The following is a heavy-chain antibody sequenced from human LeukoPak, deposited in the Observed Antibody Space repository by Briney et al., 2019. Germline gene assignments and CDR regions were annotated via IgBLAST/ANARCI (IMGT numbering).Heavy chain of an antibody. J-gene: IGHJ4*02. CDR3: ARGIAARRFDY. V-gene: IGHV1-2*02. CDR2: INPNRGGT. CDR1: GYTFTGYY. D-gene: IGHD6-6*01. Sequence: GESLKISCKGSGYTFTGYYMHWVRQAPGQGLEWMGWINPNRGGTNYAQKFQGRVTMTRDTSISTAYMELSRLRSDDTAVYYCARGIAARRFDYWGQGTLVTVSS.